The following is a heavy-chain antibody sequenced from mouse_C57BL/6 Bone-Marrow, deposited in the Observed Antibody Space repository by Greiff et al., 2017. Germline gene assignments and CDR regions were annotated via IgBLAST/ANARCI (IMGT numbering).Heavy chain of an antibody. CDR3: ASITTVVAKGYFDV. CDR2: IDPEDGET. Sequence: VQLQQSGAELVKPGASVKLSCTASGFTINDYYMHWVKQRPEQGLEWIGRIDPEDGETKYASKFQDKATITADTSSNTAYLQLSGLTSEGSVVYYCASITTVVAKGYFDVWGTGTAVTVSS. V-gene: IGHV14-2*01. D-gene: IGHD1-1*01. J-gene: IGHJ1*03. CDR1: GFTINDYY.